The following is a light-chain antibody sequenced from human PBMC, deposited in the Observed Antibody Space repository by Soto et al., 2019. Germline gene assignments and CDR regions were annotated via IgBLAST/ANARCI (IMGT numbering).Light chain of an antibody. CDR1: QSVSSNF. CDR2: GAS. V-gene: IGKV3-20*01. Sequence: EIVLAQSLGTLSLSPGERATLSCRASQSVSSNFLAWYQEKPGQAPRLLIYGASSRATGIPDRFSGSGSGTEFTLTISSLQSEDFAVYYCQQYDNWPPITFGQGTRLEIK. CDR3: QQYDNWPPIT. J-gene: IGKJ5*01.